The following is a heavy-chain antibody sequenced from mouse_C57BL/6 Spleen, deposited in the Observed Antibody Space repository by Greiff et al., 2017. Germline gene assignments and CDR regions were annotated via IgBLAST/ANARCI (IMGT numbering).Heavy chain of an antibody. D-gene: IGHD2-3*01. V-gene: IGHV1-39*01. CDR1: GYSFTDYN. Sequence: QLVESGPELVKPGASVKISCKASGYSFTDYNMNWVKQSNGKSLEWIGVINPNYGTTSYNQKFKGKATLTVDQSSSPAYMQLNSLTSEDSAVYYCARWYDGYYLYYFDYWGQGTTLTVSS. CDR3: ARWYDGYYLYYFDY. CDR2: INPNYGTT. J-gene: IGHJ2*01.